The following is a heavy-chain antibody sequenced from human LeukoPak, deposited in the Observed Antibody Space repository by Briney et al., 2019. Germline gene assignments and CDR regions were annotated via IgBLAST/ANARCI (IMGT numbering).Heavy chain of an antibody. D-gene: IGHD1-7*01. V-gene: IGHV3-53*01. CDR1: GFTVSSNY. Sequence: GGSLRLSCAASGFTVSSNYMGWVRQAPGKGLEWVSVIYSGGSTYYADSVKGRFTISRDNSKNTLYLQMNSLRAEDTAVYYCAIIGGGGNYNYAFDIWGQGTMVTVSS. CDR2: IYSGGST. J-gene: IGHJ3*02. CDR3: AIIGGGGNYNYAFDI.